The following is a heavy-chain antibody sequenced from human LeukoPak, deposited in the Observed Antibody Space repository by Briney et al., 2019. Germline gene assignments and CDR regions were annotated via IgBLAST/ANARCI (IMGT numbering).Heavy chain of an antibody. CDR3: ARDQYYGSGSYSHGANNWFDP. CDR2: INPSGGST. V-gene: IGHV1-46*01. CDR1: GYTFTSYY. J-gene: IGHJ5*02. D-gene: IGHD3-10*01. Sequence: ASVKVSCKASGYTFTSYYMHWVRQAPGQGLEWMGIINPSGGSTSYAQKFQGRVTMTRDTSTSTVYMELSSLRSEDTAVYYCARDQYYGSGSYSHGANNWFDPWAREPWSPSPQ.